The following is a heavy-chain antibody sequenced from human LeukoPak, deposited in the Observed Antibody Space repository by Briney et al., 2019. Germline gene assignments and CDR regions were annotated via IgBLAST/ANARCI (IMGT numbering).Heavy chain of an antibody. CDR3: ANGVDLWPTDY. J-gene: IGHJ4*02. Sequence: PGGSLGLSCAASGFTFSSYAMSWVRQAPGKGLEWVSAISGSGGSTYCADSVKGRFTISRDNSKNTLYLQMNSLRAEDTAVYYCANGVDLWPTDYWGQGTLVTVSS. CDR2: ISGSGGST. V-gene: IGHV3-23*01. CDR1: GFTFSSYA. D-gene: IGHD3-10*01.